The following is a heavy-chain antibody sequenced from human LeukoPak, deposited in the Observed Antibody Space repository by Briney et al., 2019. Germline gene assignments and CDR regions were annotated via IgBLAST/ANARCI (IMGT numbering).Heavy chain of an antibody. CDR3: AVEYSSSALVSDY. D-gene: IGHD6-6*01. J-gene: IGHJ4*02. CDR1: GGTFSSYT. Sequence: ASVKVSCKASGGTFSSYTISWVRQAPGQGLEWMGRIIPILGIANYAQKFQGRVTITADKSTSTAYMELSSLRSEDTAVYYCAVEYSSSALVSDYWGQGTLVTVSS. V-gene: IGHV1-69*02. CDR2: IIPILGIA.